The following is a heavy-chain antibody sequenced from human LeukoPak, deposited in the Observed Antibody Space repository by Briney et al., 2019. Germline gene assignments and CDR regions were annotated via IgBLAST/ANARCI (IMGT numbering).Heavy chain of an antibody. J-gene: IGHJ4*02. Sequence: ASVKVSCKASGYTFTGYYMRWGRQAPGQGLECMGWINPNSGGTNYAQKVQGRVTMARDTSISTAYMELSRLRSDDTAVYYCARDRGWDFDYWGQGTLVTVSS. CDR2: INPNSGGT. V-gene: IGHV1-2*02. CDR1: GYTFTGYY. CDR3: ARDRGWDFDY. D-gene: IGHD1-26*01.